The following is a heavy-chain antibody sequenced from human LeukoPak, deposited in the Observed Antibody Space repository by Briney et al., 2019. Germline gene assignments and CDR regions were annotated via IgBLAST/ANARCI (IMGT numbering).Heavy chain of an antibody. CDR1: GGSIISDY. J-gene: IGHJ2*01. CDR3: ARSPATYSSSWFGPRLDWYFDL. Sequence: SETLSLTCSVSGGSIISDYWNWIRQPPGKRLEWIGYIYGSGNIKYNPSLKSRVTMSLDTSKNQFSLDLSSVTAADAALYYCARSPATYSSSWFGPRLDWYFDLWGRGTLVTVSS. D-gene: IGHD6-13*01. V-gene: IGHV4-59*01. CDR2: IYGSGNI.